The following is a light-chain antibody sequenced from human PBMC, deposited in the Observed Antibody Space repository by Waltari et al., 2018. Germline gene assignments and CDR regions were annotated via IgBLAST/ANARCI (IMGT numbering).Light chain of an antibody. CDR1: SSNIGAGYD. CDR3: QSYDNSLSSWV. Sequence: QSVLTQPPSVSGTPGQRVTISCPGGSSNIGAGYDVPWYQQLSGAAPKVVIFGSTTRATGVTARFSASKSGTSASLAITGLQADDEADYYCQSYDNSLSSWVFGGGTKLTVL. V-gene: IGLV1-40*01. J-gene: IGLJ3*02. CDR2: GST.